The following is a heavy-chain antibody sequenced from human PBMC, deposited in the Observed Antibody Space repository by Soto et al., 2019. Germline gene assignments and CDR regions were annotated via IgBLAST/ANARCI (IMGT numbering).Heavy chain of an antibody. V-gene: IGHV5-51*01. CDR1: GYSFTTYW. J-gene: IGHJ4*02. D-gene: IGHD2-15*01. CDR3: ARLRYCSGGNCYGDY. CDR2: IYPADSDT. Sequence: PGESLKISCKSSGYSFTTYWIGWVRQMPGKGLEWMGIIYPADSDTRYSPSFQGQVTISADKSISTAYLQWSSLEASDTAMYYCARLRYCSGGNCYGDYWGQGTLVTVSS.